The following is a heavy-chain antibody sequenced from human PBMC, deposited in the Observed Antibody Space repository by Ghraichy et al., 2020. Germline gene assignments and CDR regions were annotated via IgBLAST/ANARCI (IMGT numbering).Heavy chain of an antibody. CDR3: TRHRCSGGSCNSEIDY. CDR2: IYPGDSDT. Sequence: GESLNISCYGSGYTFTNYWIGWVRQMPEKGLEWMGFIYPGDSDTRYSPSFQGQVTISADKSISTAYLQWSSLKASDTAMYYCTRHRCSGGSCNSEIDYWGQGTLVTVSS. CDR1: GYTFTNYW. V-gene: IGHV5-51*01. J-gene: IGHJ4*02. D-gene: IGHD2-15*01.